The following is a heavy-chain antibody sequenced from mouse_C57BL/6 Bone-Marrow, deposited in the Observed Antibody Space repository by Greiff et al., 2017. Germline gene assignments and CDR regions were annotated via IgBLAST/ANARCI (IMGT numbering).Heavy chain of an antibody. CDR2: LFPGSGCT. V-gene: IGHV1-56*01. CDR1: GYTFTSHW. Sequence: VPLQQSGPELVRPGASVKISCKAPGYTFTSHWMQWVRQRPGQGLEWIGALFPGSGCTSSNAKLKGKATLTVDTSSSTAYMRLRSLPSAASAGYFRARLITTVPRYYFDYWGQGTTLTVSS. J-gene: IGHJ2*01. D-gene: IGHD1-1*01. CDR3: ARLITTVPRYYFDY.